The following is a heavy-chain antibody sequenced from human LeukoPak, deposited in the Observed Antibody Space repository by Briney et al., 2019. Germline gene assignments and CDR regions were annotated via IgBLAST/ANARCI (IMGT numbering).Heavy chain of an antibody. V-gene: IGHV4-39*01. J-gene: IGHJ4*02. D-gene: IGHD2-2*01. Sequence: PSETLSLTCTVSGGSISSSSYLWGWIRQPPGKGLEWIGSIYYSESTYYNPSLKSRVTISADTSINQFSLKLSSVTAADTAVYYCARYAPPTQVVGAFDYWGQGTLVTVSP. CDR3: ARYAPPTQVVGAFDY. CDR2: IYYSEST. CDR1: GGSISSSSYL.